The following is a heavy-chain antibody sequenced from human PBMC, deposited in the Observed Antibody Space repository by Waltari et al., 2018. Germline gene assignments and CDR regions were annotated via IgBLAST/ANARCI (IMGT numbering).Heavy chain of an antibody. D-gene: IGHD5-18*01. J-gene: IGHJ4*02. V-gene: IGHV3-30-3*01. CDR1: GLTFSSYA. CDR2: ISDDGHSN. Sequence: QVQLVESGGGVVQPGRSLRPSCAASGLTFSSYALHWVSQAPGRVLELVGVISDDGHSNDYACSVNGRFSIAMYNSKNALYLEMNSLRAEDTSVYYCARDQDDTAMVTGFDYWGQGTLVTVSS. CDR3: ARDQDDTAMVTGFDY.